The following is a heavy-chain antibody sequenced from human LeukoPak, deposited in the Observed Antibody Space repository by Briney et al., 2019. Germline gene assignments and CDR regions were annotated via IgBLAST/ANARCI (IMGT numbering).Heavy chain of an antibody. CDR1: GGTFSSYA. CDR3: ARVYGSGSYYLA. D-gene: IGHD3-10*01. CDR2: IIPILGIA. J-gene: IGHJ5*02. Sequence: WASVTVSCTASGGTFSSYAISWVRQAPGQGLEWMGRIIPILGIANYAQKFQGRVTITADKSTSTAYMEPSSLRSEDTAVYYCARVYGSGSYYLAWGQGTLVTVSS. V-gene: IGHV1-69*04.